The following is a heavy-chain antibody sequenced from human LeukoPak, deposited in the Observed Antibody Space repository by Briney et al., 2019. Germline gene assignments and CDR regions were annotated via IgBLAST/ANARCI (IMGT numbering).Heavy chain of an antibody. J-gene: IGHJ4*02. D-gene: IGHD3-22*01. V-gene: IGHV4-31*11. Sequence: SETLSLTCAVYGGSFSGYYWSWIRQHPGKGLEWIGYIYYSGSTYYNPSLKSRVTISVDTSKNQFSLKLSSVTAADTAVYYCARDMYDSSGYYYIGVDYWGQGTLVTVSS. CDR3: ARDMYDSSGYYYIGVDY. CDR2: IYYSGST. CDR1: GGSFSGYY.